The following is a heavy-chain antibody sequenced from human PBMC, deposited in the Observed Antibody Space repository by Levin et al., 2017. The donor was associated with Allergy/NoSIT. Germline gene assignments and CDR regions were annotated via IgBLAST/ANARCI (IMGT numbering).Heavy chain of an antibody. D-gene: IGHD7-27*01. V-gene: IGHV3-48*01. J-gene: IGHJ4*02. CDR1: GFILRTSD. CDR3: VTDESGDEDFDY. Sequence: PGESLKISCAASGFILRTSDMNWVRQAPGKGLEWISFITKPSRTISYADSVKGRFTVSRDNVKNLLYLDMNSLRAEDTAVYYCVTDESGDEDFDYWGQGTLVTVSS. CDR2: ITKPSRTI.